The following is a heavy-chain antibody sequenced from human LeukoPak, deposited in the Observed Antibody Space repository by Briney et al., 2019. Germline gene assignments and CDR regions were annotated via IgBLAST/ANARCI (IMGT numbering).Heavy chain of an antibody. CDR2: INPNSGGA. CDR3: ARGLGIVAAGPSP. J-gene: IGHJ5*02. CDR1: GYTFTGYY. Sequence: ASVKVSCKASGYTFTGYYMHWVRQAPGQGLEWMGRINPNSGGANYAQKFQGRVTMTRDTSISTAYMELSRLRSDDTAVYYCARGLGIVAAGPSPWGQGTLVTVSS. V-gene: IGHV1-2*06. D-gene: IGHD6-13*01.